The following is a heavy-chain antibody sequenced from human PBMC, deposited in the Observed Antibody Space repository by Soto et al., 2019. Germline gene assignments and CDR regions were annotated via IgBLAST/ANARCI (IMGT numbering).Heavy chain of an antibody. CDR2: INTDGSNT. Sequence: EVQLVESGGGLVQPGGSLRLSCAASGFTLINYWMHWVRQAPGKGLVWVSGINTDGSNTNYADSVKGRFTISRDNAKKTVVLQMNSLIAVDTAVYYCARVYYDSSGQPFPESWGRGTLVTVSS. V-gene: IGHV3-74*01. J-gene: IGHJ5*02. D-gene: IGHD3-22*01. CDR1: GFTLINYW. CDR3: ARVYYDSSGQPFPES.